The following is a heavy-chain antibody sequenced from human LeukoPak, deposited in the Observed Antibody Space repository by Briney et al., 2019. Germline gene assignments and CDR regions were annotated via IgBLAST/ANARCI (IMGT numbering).Heavy chain of an antibody. V-gene: IGHV3-30-3*01. Sequence: GGYLRLSCAASGFTFSSYAMHWVRQAPGKGLEWVAVISYDGSNKYYADSVKGRFTISRDNSKSTLYLQMNSLRAEDTGVYYCARVPKSRQAYCGGDCHVLDYWGQGTLVTVSS. CDR1: GFTFSSYA. CDR2: ISYDGSNK. D-gene: IGHD2-21*02. CDR3: ARVPKSRQAYCGGDCHVLDY. J-gene: IGHJ4*02.